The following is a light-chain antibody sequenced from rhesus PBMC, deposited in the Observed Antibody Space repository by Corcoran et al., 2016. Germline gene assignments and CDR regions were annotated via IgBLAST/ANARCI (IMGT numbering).Light chain of an antibody. V-gene: IGKV1-22*01. J-gene: IGKJ1*01. CDR1: QGISSW. CDR2: KAA. Sequence: DIQMTQSPSSLSASVGDTVTITCRASQGISSWLAWYQQKPGKAPKLLIYKAASLQRGVPSRLRGSGSGTDFTRTISSLQSEDFATYYCQQYSSRPPTFGQGTKVEIK. CDR3: QQYSSRPPT.